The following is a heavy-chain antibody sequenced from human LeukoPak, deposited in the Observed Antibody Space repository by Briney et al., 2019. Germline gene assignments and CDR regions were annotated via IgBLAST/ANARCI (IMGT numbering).Heavy chain of an antibody. CDR3: ARDSSYCRGGSCYSSKGIFEY. J-gene: IGHJ4*02. CDR1: GFTFSSYW. Sequence: PGGSLRPSCAASGFTFSSYWMSWVRQAPGKGLEWVANIKQDGSEKYYVDSVKGRFTISRDNAKNSLYLQMNSLRVEDTAVYYCARDSSYCRGGSCYSSKGIFEYWGQGTLVTVSS. V-gene: IGHV3-7*01. D-gene: IGHD2-15*01. CDR2: IKQDGSEK.